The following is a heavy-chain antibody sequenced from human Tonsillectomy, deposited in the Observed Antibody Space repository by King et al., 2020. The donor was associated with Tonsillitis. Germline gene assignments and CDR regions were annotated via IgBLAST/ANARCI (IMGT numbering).Heavy chain of an antibody. CDR1: GFTFSSYS. Sequence: VQLVESGGGLVKPGGSLRLSCAASGFTFSSYSMNWVRQAPGRVLEWVSSISSSSSYIYYADSVKGRFTISRDNAKNSLYLQMNSLRAEDTAVYYCAGGVVAATVDYWGQGTLVTVSS. V-gene: IGHV3-21*01. CDR2: ISSSSSYI. J-gene: IGHJ4*02. CDR3: AGGVVAATVDY. D-gene: IGHD2-15*01.